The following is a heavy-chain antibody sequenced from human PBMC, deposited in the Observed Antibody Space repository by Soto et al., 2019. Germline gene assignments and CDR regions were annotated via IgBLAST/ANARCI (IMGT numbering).Heavy chain of an antibody. V-gene: IGHV1-18*01. CDR3: ARGRYGDY. Sequence: QVHLVQSGAEVKKPGASVKVSCQGSGYAFTTYGITWVRQAPGQGLEWMGWISAHNGNTNYAQKLQGRLTVTTDTSTSTAYMELRRLRYDDTAVYYFARGRYGDYWGQGALVTVSS. CDR2: ISAHNGNT. J-gene: IGHJ4*02. D-gene: IGHD1-1*01. CDR1: GYAFTTYG.